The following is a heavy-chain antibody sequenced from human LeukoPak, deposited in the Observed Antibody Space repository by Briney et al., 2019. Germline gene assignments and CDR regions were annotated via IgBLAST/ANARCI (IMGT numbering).Heavy chain of an antibody. CDR1: GGSISSSSYY. CDR3: ARDQIRSSSWYYLPSLFDY. CDR2: IYYSGST. D-gene: IGHD6-13*01. V-gene: IGHV4-39*07. Sequence: SETLSLTCTVSGGSISSSSYYWGWIRQPPGKGLEWIGSIYYSGSTYYNPSLKRRVTISVDTSKNQFSLKLSSVTAADTAVYYCARDQIRSSSWYYLPSLFDYWGQGTLVTVSS. J-gene: IGHJ4*02.